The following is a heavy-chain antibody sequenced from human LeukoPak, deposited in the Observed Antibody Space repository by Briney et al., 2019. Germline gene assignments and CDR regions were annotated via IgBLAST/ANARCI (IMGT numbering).Heavy chain of an antibody. CDR2: IKSERFGETT. CDR3: TSSPVPGLDY. D-gene: IGHD7-27*01. J-gene: IGHJ4*02. Sequence: GGSLRLSCAASGFTFTSAWMSWVRQAPGKGLEWVGRIKSERFGETTEYAAPVEGRFTISRDDSTNTLSLQMNRLKSEDTAVYYCTSSPVPGLDYWGQGALVTVSS. CDR1: GFTFTSAW. V-gene: IGHV3-15*01.